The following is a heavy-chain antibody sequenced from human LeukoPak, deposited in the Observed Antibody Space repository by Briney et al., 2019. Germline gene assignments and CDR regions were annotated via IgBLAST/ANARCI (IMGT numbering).Heavy chain of an antibody. CDR1: GFTFSSYS. V-gene: IGHV3-21*01. CDR3: ARDSYCGGGSCYSRGLDY. J-gene: IGHJ4*02. D-gene: IGHD2-15*01. CDR2: ISSSSSYI. Sequence: GGSLRLSCAASGFTFSSYSMNWVRQAPGKGLEWVSSISSSSSYIYYADSVKGRFTISRDNAKNSLYLQMNSLRAEDTAVYYCARDSYCGGGSCYSRGLDYWGQGTLVTVSS.